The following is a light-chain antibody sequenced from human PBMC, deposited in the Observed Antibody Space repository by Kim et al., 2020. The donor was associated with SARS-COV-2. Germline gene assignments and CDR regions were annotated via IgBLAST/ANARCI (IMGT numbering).Light chain of an antibody. J-gene: IGKJ1*01. Sequence: SPLSASVGDRATIPCRASPTLSGRLAWYQQKPVKAPTLLIFDVSTLESGVPSRFRGSGSGTDFILTISSLQPDDSASYYCQHRKTFGQGTKVDI. CDR2: DVS. CDR1: PTLSGR. V-gene: IGKV1-5*01. CDR3: QHRKT.